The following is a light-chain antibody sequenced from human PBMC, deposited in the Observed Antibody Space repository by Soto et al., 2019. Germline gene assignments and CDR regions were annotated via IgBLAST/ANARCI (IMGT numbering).Light chain of an antibody. Sequence: DIQMTQSHATLSASVGDRVTITCRASQSISSWLAWYQQKPGRAPKLLIYDASSLESGVPSRFSGSGSGTEFTLTISSLQPDDFATYYCQQYNSYPGTFGQGTKLEIK. V-gene: IGKV1-5*01. CDR2: DAS. J-gene: IGKJ2*01. CDR1: QSISSW. CDR3: QQYNSYPGT.